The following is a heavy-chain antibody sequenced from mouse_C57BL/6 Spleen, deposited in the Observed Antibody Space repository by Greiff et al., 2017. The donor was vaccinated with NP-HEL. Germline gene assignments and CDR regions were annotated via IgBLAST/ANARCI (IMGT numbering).Heavy chain of an antibody. CDR1: GFTFSSYA. J-gene: IGHJ2*01. CDR2: ISDGGSYT. CDR3: ARDRTYFDY. V-gene: IGHV5-4*01. Sequence: EVKLVESGGGLVKPGGSLKLSCAASGFTFSSYAMSWVRQTPEKRLEWVATISDGGSYTYYPDNVKGRFTLSRDNAKNNLYLQMSHQKSEDTAMYYCARDRTYFDYWGQGTTLTVSS.